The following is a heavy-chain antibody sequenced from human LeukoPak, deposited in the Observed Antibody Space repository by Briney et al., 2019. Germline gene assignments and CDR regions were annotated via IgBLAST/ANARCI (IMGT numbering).Heavy chain of an antibody. CDR2: INHSGST. J-gene: IGHJ4*02. CDR3: ARGLRGNSNY. V-gene: IGHV4-34*01. Sequence: PSETLSLTCAVYGGSFSGYYWSWIRQPPGKGLEWIGEINHSGSTNYNPSLKSRVTISVDTSKNQFSLKLSSVTAADTAVYYCARGLRGNSNYWGQGTLVTVSS. D-gene: IGHD4-23*01. CDR1: GGSFSGYY.